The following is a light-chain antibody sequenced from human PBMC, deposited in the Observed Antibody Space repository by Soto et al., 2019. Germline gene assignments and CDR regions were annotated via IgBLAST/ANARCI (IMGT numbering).Light chain of an antibody. V-gene: IGKV1-5*01. CDR2: DAS. J-gene: IGKJ3*01. Sequence: IQMTQSASTLSPSVRDIVTITFRAIQSISSWLAWYQQKPGKAPKLLIYDASSLESGVPSRFSGSGSGTEFTLTISSLQPDDFALYYCQQRADWPITFGPGTKVDIK. CDR3: QQRADWPIT. CDR1: QSISSW.